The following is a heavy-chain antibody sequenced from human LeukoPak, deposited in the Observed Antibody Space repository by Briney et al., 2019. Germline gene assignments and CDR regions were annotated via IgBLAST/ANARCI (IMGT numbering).Heavy chain of an antibody. Sequence: PGGSLRLSCAASGFAFYTYGMTWVRQAPGKGLEWVSSISSSSSYIYYADSVKGRFIISRDNARKSLYLQMNSLRAEDTAVYYCARDLRWIQLDRFDYWGQGTLVTVSS. D-gene: IGHD5-18*01. CDR2: ISSSSSYI. CDR3: ARDLRWIQLDRFDY. CDR1: GFAFYTYG. V-gene: IGHV3-21*04. J-gene: IGHJ4*02.